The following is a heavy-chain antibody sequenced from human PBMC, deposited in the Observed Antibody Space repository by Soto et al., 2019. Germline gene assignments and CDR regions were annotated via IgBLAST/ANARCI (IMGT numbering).Heavy chain of an antibody. CDR1: GYIFTSND. V-gene: IGHV1-18*04. D-gene: IGHD3-10*01. CDR2: NSAYNGNT. J-gene: IGHJ4*02. CDR3: SIIGGPRGNY. Sequence: QVQLVQSGAEVKKPGASVKVSCKTSGYIFTSNDITWVRQAPGQGLEWMGWNSAYNGNTKYAHMLQARVTMTTDTSTITAYMELRSLRSDDTAVYYCSIIGGPRGNYWGQGTLVTVAS.